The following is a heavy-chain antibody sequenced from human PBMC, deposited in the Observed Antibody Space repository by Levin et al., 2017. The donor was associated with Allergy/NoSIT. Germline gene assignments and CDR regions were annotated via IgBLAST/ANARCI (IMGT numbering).Heavy chain of an antibody. J-gene: IGHJ4*02. CDR1: RFTFSSYS. CDR3: ASGLREITMVRGVIIGGY. V-gene: IGHV3-48*01. CDR2: ISGSSSTV. Sequence: QSGGSLRLSCAASRFTFSSYSMNWVRQAPGKGLEWVSYISGSSSTVYYADSVKGRFTISGDNAKNSLYLQMNSLRVEDTAVYYCASGLREITMVRGVIIGGYWGQGTLVTVSS. D-gene: IGHD3-10*01.